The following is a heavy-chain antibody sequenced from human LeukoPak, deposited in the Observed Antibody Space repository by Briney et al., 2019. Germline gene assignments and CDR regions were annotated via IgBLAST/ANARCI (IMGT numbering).Heavy chain of an antibody. Sequence: ASVKVSCKASGYTFTSYDINWVRQATGQGLEWMGWMNPNSDNTGYAQKFQGRVTMTRNTSINTAYMELSSLRSEDTAVYYCAMRNGSGSLYFDYWGQGTLVTVSS. J-gene: IGHJ4*02. CDR3: AMRNGSGSLYFDY. V-gene: IGHV1-8*01. CDR1: GYTFTSYD. CDR2: MNPNSDNT. D-gene: IGHD3-10*01.